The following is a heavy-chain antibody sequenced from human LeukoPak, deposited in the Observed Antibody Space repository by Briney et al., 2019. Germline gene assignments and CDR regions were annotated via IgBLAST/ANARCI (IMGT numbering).Heavy chain of an antibody. J-gene: IGHJ5*02. V-gene: IGHV1-46*01. CDR3: ARGGLIRLESWFDP. Sequence: ASVKVSCKASGYTFTTYYMHWVRQAPGQGLEWMGIINPSGGSTTYAQNFQGRVTMTRDTSTSAVYMEVSSLRSEDTAVYYCARGGLIRLESWFDPWGQGTLVTVSS. CDR1: GYTFTTYY. D-gene: IGHD3-3*01. CDR2: INPSGGST.